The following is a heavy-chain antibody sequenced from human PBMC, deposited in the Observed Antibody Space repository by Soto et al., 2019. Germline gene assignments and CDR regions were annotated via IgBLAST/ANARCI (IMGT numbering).Heavy chain of an antibody. Sequence: SVKVSCKASGYTFTSYAITWVRQAPGQGLEWLGRIIPIFGTRDYAQKFQGRVTISADESTTTAYMELSSLRSDDTAVYYCAKDGGREGYFGNWFDPWGQGTLVTVSS. CDR3: AKDGGREGYFGNWFDP. D-gene: IGHD2-15*01. CDR2: IIPIFGTR. CDR1: GYTFTSYA. V-gene: IGHV1-69*13. J-gene: IGHJ5*02.